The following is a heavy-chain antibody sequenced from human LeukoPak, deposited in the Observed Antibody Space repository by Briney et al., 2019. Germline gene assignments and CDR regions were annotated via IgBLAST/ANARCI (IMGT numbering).Heavy chain of an antibody. J-gene: IGHJ5*02. CDR2: INTDWRTT. V-gene: IGHV3-74*01. D-gene: IGHD3-16*02. Sequence: GGSLRLSCAASGFTFSSHWMHWVRQVPGKGLVWVSRINTDWRTTNYADSVKGRFTISRDNAKNTLYLQMNSLSAEDTAVYYCTRSLIGINDHWGQGTLVTVSS. CDR3: TRSLIGINDH. CDR1: GFTFSSHW.